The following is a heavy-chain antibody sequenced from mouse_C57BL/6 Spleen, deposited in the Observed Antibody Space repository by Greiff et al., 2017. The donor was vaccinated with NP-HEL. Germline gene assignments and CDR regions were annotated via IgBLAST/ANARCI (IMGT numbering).Heavy chain of an antibody. J-gene: IGHJ3*01. D-gene: IGHD1-1*01. V-gene: IGHV1-4*01. CDR3: ARENSSAWFAY. Sequence: QVQLQQSGAELARPGASVKMSCKASGYTFTSYTMHWVKQRPGQGLEWIGYINPSSGYTKYNQKFKDKATLTADKSSSTASMQLSSLTSEDSAVYYCARENSSAWFAYWGQGTLVTVSA. CDR2: INPSSGYT. CDR1: GYTFTSYT.